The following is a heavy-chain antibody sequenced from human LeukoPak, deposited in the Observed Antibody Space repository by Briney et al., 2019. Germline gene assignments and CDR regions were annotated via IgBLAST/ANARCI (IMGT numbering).Heavy chain of an antibody. V-gene: IGHV4-39*01. D-gene: IGHD3-22*01. J-gene: IGHJ4*02. CDR2: IYYSGST. CDR3: ARLYYDSSGYYQICYFDY. CDR1: GGSISSSSYY. Sequence: PSETLSLTCTFSGGSISSSSYYWGWTRQPPGKGLEWIGSIYYSGSTYYNPSLKSRVTISVDTSKNQFSLNLSSVTAADTAVYYCARLYYDSSGYYQICYFDYWGQGTLVTVSS.